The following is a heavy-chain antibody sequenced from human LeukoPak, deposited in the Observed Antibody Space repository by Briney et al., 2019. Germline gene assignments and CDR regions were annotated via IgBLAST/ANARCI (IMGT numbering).Heavy chain of an antibody. J-gene: IGHJ3*02. CDR1: GGTFSSYA. D-gene: IGHD2-15*01. CDR3: ARDKKVAPDAFDI. V-gene: IGHV1-69*05. Sequence: GASVKVSCKASGGTFSSYAISWVRQAPGQGLEWMGGIIPIFGTANYAQKFQGRVTITTDESTSTAYMELSSLRSEDTAVYYCARDKKVAPDAFDIWGQGTMVTVSS. CDR2: IIPIFGTA.